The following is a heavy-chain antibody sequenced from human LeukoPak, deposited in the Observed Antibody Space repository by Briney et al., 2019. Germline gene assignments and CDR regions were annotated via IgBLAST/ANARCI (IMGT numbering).Heavy chain of an antibody. CDR2: INRSGST. CDR3: AREYYYDSSGYPY. V-gene: IGHV4-34*01. D-gene: IGHD3-22*01. CDR1: GFTVSSNY. Sequence: PGGSLRLSCAASGFTVSSNYMSWVRQPPGKGLEWIGEINRSGSTNYNPSLKSRVTISVDTSKNQFSLKLSSVTAADTAVYYCAREYYYDSSGYPYWGQGTLVTVSS. J-gene: IGHJ4*02.